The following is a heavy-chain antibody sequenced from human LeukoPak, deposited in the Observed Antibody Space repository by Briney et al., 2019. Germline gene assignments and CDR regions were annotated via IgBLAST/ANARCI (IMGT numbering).Heavy chain of an antibody. V-gene: IGHV3-21*01. Sequence: GGSLRLSCAASGFTFSNYSMNWVRQAPGKGLEWVSSISSSRSYKYYADSVKGRFTISRDNAKNSLYLQMNSLRAEDTAVYYCAGSSWYFDYWGQGTLVTVSS. CDR3: AGSSWYFDY. CDR1: GFTFSNYS. CDR2: ISSSRSYK. J-gene: IGHJ4*02. D-gene: IGHD6-13*01.